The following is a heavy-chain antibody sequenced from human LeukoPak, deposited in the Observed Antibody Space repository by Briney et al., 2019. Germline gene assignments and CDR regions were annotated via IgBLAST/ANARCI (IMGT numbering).Heavy chain of an antibody. D-gene: IGHD3-10*01. CDR2: IRSKAYGGTA. Sequence: GGSLRLSCTASGFTFGDYAMSWVRQAPGKGLEWVGFIRSKAYGGTAEYAASVKGRFTISRDDSKSIAYLQMNSLKSEDTGVYYCTRDPGGQKDYWGQGTLATVSS. V-gene: IGHV3-49*04. J-gene: IGHJ4*02. CDR1: GFTFGDYA. CDR3: TRDPGGQKDY.